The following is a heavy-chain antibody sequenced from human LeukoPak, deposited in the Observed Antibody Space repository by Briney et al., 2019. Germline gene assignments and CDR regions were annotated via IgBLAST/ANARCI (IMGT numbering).Heavy chain of an antibody. V-gene: IGHV4-59*01. CDR1: GGSISSYY. CDR2: IYYSGST. D-gene: IGHD6-13*01. CDR3: ARDLPYSSNWNGLDY. J-gene: IGHJ4*02. Sequence: SETLSLTCTVSGGSISSYYWSWIRQPPGKGLEWIGYIYYSGSTNYNPSLKSRVTISVDTSKNQFSLKLSSVTAADTAVYYCARDLPYSSNWNGLDYWGQGTLVTVSS.